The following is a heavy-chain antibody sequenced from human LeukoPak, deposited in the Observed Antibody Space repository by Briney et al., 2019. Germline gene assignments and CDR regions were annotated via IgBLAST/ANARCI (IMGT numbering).Heavy chain of an antibody. V-gene: IGHV4-4*07. Sequence: PSETLSLTCTVSGGSISSYYWSWLRQPAGKGLEWIGRIYTSGSTNYNPSLKSRVTMSVDTSKNQFSLKLSSVTAADTAVYYCARAYYYGPLGWYFDLWGRGTLVTVSS. CDR1: GGSISSYY. CDR2: IYTSGST. J-gene: IGHJ2*01. CDR3: ARAYYYGPLGWYFDL. D-gene: IGHD3-10*01.